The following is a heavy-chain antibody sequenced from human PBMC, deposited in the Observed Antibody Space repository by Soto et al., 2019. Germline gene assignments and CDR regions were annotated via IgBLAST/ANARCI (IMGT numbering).Heavy chain of an antibody. CDR2: ISSSSSTI. Sequence: GGSLRLSCAASGFTFSSYSMNWVRQAPGKGLKWVSYISSSSSTIYYADSVKGRFTISRDNAKNSLYLQMNSLRAEDTAVYYWARANYYGSPGDFDYWGQGTLVTVSS. CDR1: GFTFSSYS. CDR3: ARANYYGSPGDFDY. V-gene: IGHV3-48*01. D-gene: IGHD3-10*01. J-gene: IGHJ4*02.